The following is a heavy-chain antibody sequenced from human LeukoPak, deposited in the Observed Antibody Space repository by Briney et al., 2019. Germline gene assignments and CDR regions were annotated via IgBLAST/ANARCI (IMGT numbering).Heavy chain of an antibody. V-gene: IGHV3-23*01. Sequence: PGGSLRLSCAASGFTFSSYAMSWVRQAPGKGLEWVSAISGSGGSTYYADSVKGRFTISRDNSKNTLYLQMNSLRAEDTAVYYCAKPDEYSSSWYAPFDYWGQGTLVTVSS. CDR2: ISGSGGST. CDR1: GFTFSSYA. J-gene: IGHJ4*02. CDR3: AKPDEYSSSWYAPFDY. D-gene: IGHD6-13*01.